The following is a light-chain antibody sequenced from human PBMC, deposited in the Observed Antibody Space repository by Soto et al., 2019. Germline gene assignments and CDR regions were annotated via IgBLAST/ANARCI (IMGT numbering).Light chain of an antibody. Sequence: NFMLTQSHSVSESPGKTVTISCTRSSGSIGSNYVQWYQQRPGSSPTTVIYEDNQRPSGVPDRFSGSIDSSSNSASLTISGLKTEDEADYYCQSYDSSNRGVFGGGTKVTVL. CDR3: QSYDSSNRGV. V-gene: IGLV6-57*01. CDR2: EDN. J-gene: IGLJ3*02. CDR1: SGSIGSNY.